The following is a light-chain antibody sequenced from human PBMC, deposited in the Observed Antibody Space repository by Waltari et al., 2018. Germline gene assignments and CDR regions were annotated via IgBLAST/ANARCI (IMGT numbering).Light chain of an antibody. CDR2: WSS. V-gene: IGKV4-1*01. J-gene: IGKJ3*01. CDR1: QSVSFSSDNKNY. Sequence: DIVMTQSPDSLAVSLGERATINCKSSQSVSFSSDNKNYLAWFQQKPGQPPKLLIYWSSSRASGVPDRFTGSGSGTDFTLTISSLQAEDVAVYYCQQYYSTPLTFGPGTKVDIK. CDR3: QQYYSTPLT.